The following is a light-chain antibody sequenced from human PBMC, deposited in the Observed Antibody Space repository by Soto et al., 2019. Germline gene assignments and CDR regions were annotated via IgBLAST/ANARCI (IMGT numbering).Light chain of an antibody. V-gene: IGLV1-40*01. CDR2: GNS. Sequence: QSVLTQPPSVSGAPGQRVTISCTGSSSNIGAGYDVHWYQQLPGTAPKLLIYGNSNRPSGVPDRFYGSNSGTSASLAITGLQAADEADYYCQSYDSSLSGWVFGGGTKLTVL. CDR1: SSNIGAGYD. J-gene: IGLJ3*02. CDR3: QSYDSSLSGWV.